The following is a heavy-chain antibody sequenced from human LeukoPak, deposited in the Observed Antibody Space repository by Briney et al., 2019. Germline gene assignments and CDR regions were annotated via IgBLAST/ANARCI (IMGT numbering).Heavy chain of an antibody. V-gene: IGHV4-39*07. CDR2: IYYSGST. D-gene: IGHD2-15*01. CDR3: ARDTYSSRAFDI. J-gene: IGHJ3*02. CDR1: GGSISSSSYY. Sequence: SETLSLTCTVSGGSISSSSYYWGWIRQPPGKGLEWIGSIYYSGSTNYNPSLKSRVTISVDTSKNQFSLKLSSVTAADTAVYYCARDTYSSRAFDIWGQGTMVTVSS.